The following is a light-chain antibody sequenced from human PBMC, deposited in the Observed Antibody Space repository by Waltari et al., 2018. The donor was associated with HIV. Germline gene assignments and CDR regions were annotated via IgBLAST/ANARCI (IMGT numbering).Light chain of an antibody. CDR3: AAWRASLSAVV. CDR2: RNT. Sequence: QSVLTQPPSASGTPGPRVTISCSGSSSNIGTNYVYWYKQLPGTAPKLLIYRNTPRPSGVPDRFSGSKSGTSASLAISGLRSEDEADYYCAAWRASLSAVVFGGGTKLTVL. CDR1: SSNIGTNY. V-gene: IGLV1-47*01. J-gene: IGLJ2*01.